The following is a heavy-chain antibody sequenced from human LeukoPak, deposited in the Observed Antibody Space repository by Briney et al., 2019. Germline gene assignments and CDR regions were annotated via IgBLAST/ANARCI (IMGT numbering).Heavy chain of an antibody. J-gene: IGHJ3*01. CDR1: GFTVSSNY. D-gene: IGHD2-15*01. CDR2: IYSGGST. Sequence: GGSLRLSCAASGFTVSSNYMSWVRQAPGKGLEWVSVIYSGGSTYYADSVKGRFSISRDNSKHTLYLQMNTLRADDTAVYYCAKDGSNDWRWGAFDVWGQGTMVTVSS. CDR3: AKDGSNDWRWGAFDV. V-gene: IGHV3-53*01.